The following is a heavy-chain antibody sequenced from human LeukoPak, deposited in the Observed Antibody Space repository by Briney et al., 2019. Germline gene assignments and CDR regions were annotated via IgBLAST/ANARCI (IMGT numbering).Heavy chain of an antibody. CDR2: IYHSGST. CDR3: ARDLGIAAAYDY. CDR1: GFTFSSYW. Sequence: GSLRLSCAASGFTFSSYWMSWVRQPPGKGLEWIGEIYHSGSTNYNPSLKSRVTISVDKSKNQFSLKLSSVTAADTAVYYCARDLGIAAAYDYWGQGTLVTVSS. D-gene: IGHD6-13*01. J-gene: IGHJ4*02. V-gene: IGHV4-4*02.